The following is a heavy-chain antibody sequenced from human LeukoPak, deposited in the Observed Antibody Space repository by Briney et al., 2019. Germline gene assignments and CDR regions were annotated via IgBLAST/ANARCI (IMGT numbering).Heavy chain of an antibody. CDR3: ARVGEGYCSGGSCYAGDY. CDR2: ISYSSGHI. Sequence: KPGGSLRLSCAASGFTFSNSGMNWVRQAPGKRLEWVSSISYSSGHIYYADSVKGRFTISRDNAKNSLYLQMNSLRVEDTAVYYCARVGEGYCSGGSCYAGDYWGQGTLVTVSS. J-gene: IGHJ4*02. D-gene: IGHD2-15*01. V-gene: IGHV3-21*01. CDR1: GFTFSNSG.